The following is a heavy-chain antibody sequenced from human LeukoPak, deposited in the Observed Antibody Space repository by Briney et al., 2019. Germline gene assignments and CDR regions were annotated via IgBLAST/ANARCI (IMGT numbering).Heavy chain of an antibody. CDR1: GGTFSSYA. CDR3: AGNSGSYGVRYYYYYMDV. Sequence: ASVKVSCKASGGTFSSYAISWVRQAPGQGLEWMGGIIPIFGTANYAQKFQGRVTITADESTSTAYMELSSLRSEDTAVYYCAGNSGSYGVRYYYYYMDVWGKGTTVTVSS. CDR2: IIPIFGTA. D-gene: IGHD1-26*01. V-gene: IGHV1-69*13. J-gene: IGHJ6*03.